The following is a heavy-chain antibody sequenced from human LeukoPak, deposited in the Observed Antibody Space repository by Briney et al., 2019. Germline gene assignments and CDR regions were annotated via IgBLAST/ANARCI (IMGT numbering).Heavy chain of an antibody. Sequence: SETLSLTCTVSGGSISSGSYYWSWIRQPAGKGLEWIGRIYTSGSTNYNPSLKSRVTISVDTPKNQFSLKLSSVTAADTAVYYCAREVRFLEWLPHAFDYWGQGTLVTVSS. CDR3: AREVRFLEWLPHAFDY. CDR2: IYTSGST. V-gene: IGHV4-61*02. J-gene: IGHJ4*02. D-gene: IGHD3-3*01. CDR1: GGSISSGSYY.